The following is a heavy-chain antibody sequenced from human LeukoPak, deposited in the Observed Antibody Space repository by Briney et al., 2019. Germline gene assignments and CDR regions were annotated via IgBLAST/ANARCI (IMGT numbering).Heavy chain of an antibody. J-gene: IGHJ4*02. Sequence: SETLSLTCAVYGVSFSGYYWSWIRQPPGKGLEWIGEINHSGSTNYNPSLKSRVTISVDTSKNQFSLKLSSVTAADTAVYYCARGRTSYYYGSGRAYYFDYWGQGTLVTVSS. V-gene: IGHV4-34*01. CDR2: INHSGST. CDR3: ARGRTSYYYGSGRAYYFDY. D-gene: IGHD3-10*01. CDR1: GVSFSGYY.